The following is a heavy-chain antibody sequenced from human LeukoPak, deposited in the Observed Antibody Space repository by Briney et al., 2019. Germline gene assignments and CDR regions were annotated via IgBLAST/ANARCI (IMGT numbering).Heavy chain of an antibody. CDR1: GYTFTSYG. J-gene: IGHJ6*02. CDR3: AREGWELLLGYYYGMDV. CDR2: ISAYNGNT. Sequence: GASVKVSCKASGYTFTSYGISWVRQAPGQGLEWMGWISAYNGNTNYAQKPQGRVTMTTDTSTSTAYMELRSLRSDDTAVYYCAREGWELLLGYYYGMDVWGQGTTVTVSS. V-gene: IGHV1-18*01. D-gene: IGHD1-26*01.